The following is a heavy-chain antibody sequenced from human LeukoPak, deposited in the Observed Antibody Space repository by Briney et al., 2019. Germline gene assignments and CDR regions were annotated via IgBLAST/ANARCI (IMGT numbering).Heavy chain of an antibody. V-gene: IGHV4-34*01. J-gene: IGHJ6*02. Sequence: SETLSLTCAVYGGSFSSYYWSWIRQPPGKGLEWIGEINHSGSTNYNPSLKSRVTISVDTSKNQFSLKLSSVTAADTAVYYCARGDVGATLDFYYFDMDVWAEGPRSPSP. CDR2: INHSGST. CDR1: GGSFSSYY. D-gene: IGHD1-26*01. CDR3: ARGDVGATLDFYYFDMDV.